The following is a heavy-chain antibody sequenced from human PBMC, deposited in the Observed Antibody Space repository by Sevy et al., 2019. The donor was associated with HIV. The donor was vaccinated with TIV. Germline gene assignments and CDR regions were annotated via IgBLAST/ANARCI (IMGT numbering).Heavy chain of an antibody. V-gene: IGHV1-18*01. CDR1: GYTFTSYG. Sequence: ASVKVSCKASGYTFTSYGISWVRQAPGQGLEWMGWISAYNGNTNYAQKLQGRVTMTTDTSTSTAYMELRSLRSDDTAGYYCARDRWWGLHRAPDPFDYWGQGTLVTVSS. CDR2: ISAYNGNT. J-gene: IGHJ4*02. D-gene: IGHD1-26*01. CDR3: ARDRWWGLHRAPDPFDY.